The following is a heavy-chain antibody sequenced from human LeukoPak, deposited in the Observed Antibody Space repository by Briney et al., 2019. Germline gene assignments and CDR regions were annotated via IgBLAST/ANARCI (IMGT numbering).Heavy chain of an antibody. Sequence: GGSLRLSCAASGFTVSSNYMSWVRQAPGKGLEWVSVIYSGGSTYYADSVKGRFTISRDNSKNTLYLQMNSLRAEDTAVYYCASDYYDSSGYYPRWGQGTLVTVSS. CDR3: ASDYYDSSGYYPR. D-gene: IGHD3-22*01. J-gene: IGHJ4*02. CDR1: GFTVSSNY. V-gene: IGHV3-53*01. CDR2: IYSGGST.